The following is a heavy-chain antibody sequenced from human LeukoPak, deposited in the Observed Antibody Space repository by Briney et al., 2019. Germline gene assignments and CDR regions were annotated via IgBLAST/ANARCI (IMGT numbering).Heavy chain of an antibody. J-gene: IGHJ1*01. V-gene: IGHV3-21*06. CDR3: VRDMNTVTTCYLHH. CDR2: ISSSSRHK. D-gene: IGHD4-17*01. CDR1: GFTFSAYS. Sequence: GGSLRLSCPGSGFTFSAYSMNWVRQAPGKGLEWVSSISSSSRHKYYVDSVKGRFTISRDDAENSLYLQMNSLRVDDTALYYCVRDMNTVTTCYLHHWGQGTLVTVSS.